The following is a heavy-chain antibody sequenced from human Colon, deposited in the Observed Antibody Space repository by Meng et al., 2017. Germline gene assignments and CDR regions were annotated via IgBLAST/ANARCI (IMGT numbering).Heavy chain of an antibody. J-gene: IGHJ4*02. CDR2: TYYRSKWYN. D-gene: IGHD5-18*01. Sequence: QVQLQQSCPGLVKPSQTLSLTCVISGDSVSSNTAAWNWIRQSPSRGLEWLGRTYYRSKWYNEYAVSVKSRMTFNADTSKNQVSLQVNSVTPEDTAVYYCARDHGYSYGLPLDYWGQGILVPSPQ. V-gene: IGHV6-1*01. CDR3: ARDHGYSYGLPLDY. CDR1: GDSVSSNTAA.